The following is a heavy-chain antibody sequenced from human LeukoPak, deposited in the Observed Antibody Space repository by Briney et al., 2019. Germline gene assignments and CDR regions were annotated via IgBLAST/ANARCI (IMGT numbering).Heavy chain of an antibody. CDR1: GGSISSYY. Sequence: SETLSLTCTVSGGSISSYYWSWIRQPAGKGLEWIGRIYTSGSTNYNPSLKSRVTMSVDTSKNQFSLKLSSVTAADTAVYYCERTYYYDSSGYSVAFDIWGQGTMVTVSS. CDR3: ERTYYYDSSGYSVAFDI. J-gene: IGHJ3*02. D-gene: IGHD3-22*01. V-gene: IGHV4-4*07. CDR2: IYTSGST.